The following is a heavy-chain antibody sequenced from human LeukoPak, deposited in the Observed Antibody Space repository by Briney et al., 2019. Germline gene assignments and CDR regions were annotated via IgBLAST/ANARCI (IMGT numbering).Heavy chain of an antibody. V-gene: IGHV3-30*04. CDR2: ISYDGSNK. CDR1: GFTFSSYA. J-gene: IGHJ6*02. CDR3: ARGGGTAGDYYYGMDV. Sequence: GGSLRLSCAASGFTFSSYAMHWVRQAPGKGLEWVAVISYDGSNKYYADSVKGRFTISRDNSKNTLYLQMNSLRAEDTVVYYCARGGGTAGDYYYGMDVWGQGTTVTVSS. D-gene: IGHD2-15*01.